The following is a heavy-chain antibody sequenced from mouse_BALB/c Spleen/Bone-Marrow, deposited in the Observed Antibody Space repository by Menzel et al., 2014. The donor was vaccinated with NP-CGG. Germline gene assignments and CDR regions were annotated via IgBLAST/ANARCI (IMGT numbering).Heavy chain of an antibody. CDR2: IWAGGST. V-gene: IGHV2-9*02. Sequence: QVQLKDSGPGLVAPSQSLSITCTVSGFSLTSYGVHWVRQPPGKGLEWLGVIWAGGSTNYNSALMSRLSISKDNSKSQVFVKMNSLQTDDTAMYYCARVLEGFAYWGQGTLVTVSA. CDR1: GFSLTSYG. J-gene: IGHJ3*01. CDR3: ARVLEGFAY.